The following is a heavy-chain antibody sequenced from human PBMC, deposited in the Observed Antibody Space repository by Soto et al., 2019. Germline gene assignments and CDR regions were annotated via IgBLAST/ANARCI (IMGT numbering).Heavy chain of an antibody. Sequence: SETLSLTCSVSGGSISSGHWTWIRQPPGKGLEWIGYIYYGGSINYNPSLKSRVIISVDTAKNQFSLRLSSVSAADTAVYYCTGAYYDVSGYSLDPWGQGTSVTVSS. D-gene: IGHD3-22*01. J-gene: IGHJ5*02. CDR3: TGAYYDVSGYSLDP. CDR1: GGSISSGH. CDR2: IYYGGSI. V-gene: IGHV4-59*01.